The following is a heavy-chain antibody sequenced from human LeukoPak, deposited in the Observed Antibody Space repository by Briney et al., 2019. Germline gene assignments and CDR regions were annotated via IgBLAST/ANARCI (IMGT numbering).Heavy chain of an antibody. Sequence: SETLSLTCTVSGGSISSYYWSWIQQPAGKGLEWIGRIYTSGSTNYNPSLKSRVTMSVDTSKNQFSLKLSSVTAADTAVYYCARGYSSGSFYYYYYGMDVWGQGTTVTVSS. CDR2: IYTSGST. CDR1: GGSISSYY. D-gene: IGHD6-19*01. J-gene: IGHJ6*02. V-gene: IGHV4-4*07. CDR3: ARGYSSGSFYYYYYGMDV.